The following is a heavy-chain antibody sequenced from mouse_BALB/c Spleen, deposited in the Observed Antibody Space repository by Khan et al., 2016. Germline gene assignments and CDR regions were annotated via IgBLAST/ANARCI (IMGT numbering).Heavy chain of an antibody. CDR3: NECDYNAVDY. J-gene: IGHJ4*01. CDR1: GFNIKDYY. V-gene: IGHV14-4*02. CDR2: IDPDNGDT. Sequence: VQLQQSGAELVRSGASVKLSCTASGFNIKDYYMHWVKQRPEQGLEWIGWIDPDNGDTEYAPKFQGQATMTADTSSNTAYLQLSSLTSDDTAVDYCNECDYNAVDYWGQGTSVTVSS.